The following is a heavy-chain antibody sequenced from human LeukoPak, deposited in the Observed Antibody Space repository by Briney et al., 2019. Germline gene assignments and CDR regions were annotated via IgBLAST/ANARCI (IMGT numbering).Heavy chain of an antibody. J-gene: IGHJ4*02. CDR1: GNTFTSYG. Sequence: ASVKVSCKASGNTFTSYGISWMRRAPGQGLEWMGWISAYNADTNYAQKLQGRVTMTTDTSTNTAYMELRSLRSDDTAMYYCARDPRAVADTGVATYNYWGQGTLVTVSS. CDR3: ARDPRAVADTGVATYNY. D-gene: IGHD6-19*01. V-gene: IGHV1-18*01. CDR2: ISAYNADT.